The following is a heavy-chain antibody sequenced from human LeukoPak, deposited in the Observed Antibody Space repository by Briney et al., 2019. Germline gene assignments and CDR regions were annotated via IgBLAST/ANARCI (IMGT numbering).Heavy chain of an antibody. CDR1: GFSFSDNY. Sequence: GGSLRLSCAAFGFSFSDNYISWSRQARGEWLEWVLYISISGSTIYYADSVKGRFTISSDSTKYSLYLQMHTLRAEDSAVFHCESNYAAGSYYVHVWGGGSLVSVSS. J-gene: IGHJ2*01. CDR2: ISISGSTI. D-gene: IGHD3-10*01. V-gene: IGHV3-11*01. CDR3: ESNYAAGSYYVHV.